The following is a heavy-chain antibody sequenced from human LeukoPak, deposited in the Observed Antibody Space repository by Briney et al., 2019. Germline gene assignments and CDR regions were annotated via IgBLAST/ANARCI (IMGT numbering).Heavy chain of an antibody. D-gene: IGHD2-15*01. CDR3: AKDPYRVVVATGNYLDP. V-gene: IGHV3-30*18. CDR1: GFTFYSYG. J-gene: IGHJ5*02. CDR2: ISHDGSNI. Sequence: GSLLLSCAASGFTFYSYGMHWVRQAPGKGLEWVAVISHDGSNIHYGDSVKGRFTISRDNSKNTLYLQMNSLRAEDTAVYYCAKDPYRVVVATGNYLDPWGQGTLVTVSS.